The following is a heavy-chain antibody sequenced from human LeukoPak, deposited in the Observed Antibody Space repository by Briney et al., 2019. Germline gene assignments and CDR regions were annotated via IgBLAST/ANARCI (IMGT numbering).Heavy chain of an antibody. J-gene: IGHJ5*02. CDR2: INEDASKK. CDR1: GFTFSNYW. D-gene: IGHD6-6*01. V-gene: IGHV3-7*01. Sequence: GRSLRLSCAASGFTFSNYWMIWVRQAPGKGLEWVANINEDASKKYYVDSVEGRFTISRNDAKNSLYLQMNSLRAEDTAMYYCATSTYSSSPSWGQGTLVTVSS. CDR3: ATSTYSSSPS.